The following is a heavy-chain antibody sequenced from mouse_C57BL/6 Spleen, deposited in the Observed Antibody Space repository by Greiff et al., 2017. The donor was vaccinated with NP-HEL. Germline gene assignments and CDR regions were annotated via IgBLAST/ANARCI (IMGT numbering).Heavy chain of an antibody. CDR1: GYTFTSYW. CDR3: APTYDYDVNYAMDY. CDR2: IDPNSGGT. D-gene: IGHD2-4*01. Sequence: QVQLQQPGAELVKPGASVKLSCKASGYTFTSYWMHWVKQRPGRGLEWIGRIDPNSGGTKYHEKFKSKATLTVDKPSSTAYMQLSSLTSEDSAVYYCAPTYDYDVNYAMDYWGQGTSVTVSS. J-gene: IGHJ4*01. V-gene: IGHV1-72*01.